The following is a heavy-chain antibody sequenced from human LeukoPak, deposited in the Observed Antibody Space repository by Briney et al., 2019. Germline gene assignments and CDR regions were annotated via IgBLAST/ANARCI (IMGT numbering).Heavy chain of an antibody. D-gene: IGHD4-17*01. J-gene: IGHJ5*02. CDR2: INPNSGGT. CDR1: GYTFTGYY. CDR3: ARGGNDYGDYGFDP. V-gene: IGHV1-2*02. Sequence: ASVKVSCKASGYTFTGYYMHWVRQAPGQGLEWMGWINPNSGGTNYAQKFPGRVTITRNTSISTAYMELSSLRSEDTAVYYCARGGNDYGDYGFDPWGQGTLVTVSS.